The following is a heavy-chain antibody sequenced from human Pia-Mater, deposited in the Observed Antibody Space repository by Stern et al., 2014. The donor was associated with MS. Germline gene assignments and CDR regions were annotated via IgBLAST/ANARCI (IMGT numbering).Heavy chain of an antibody. V-gene: IGHV5-51*01. CDR2: IYPCHSEI. CDR1: GFTFSIYW. D-gene: IGHD1-14*01. Sequence: DVQLVDSGEELIRPGESLKISCTGSGFTFSIYWIAFVPQLPGKGLEGLRIIYPCHSEIRYSPAFQGQVPTSPGQSNSTAYLQWSSLNASDTAMYFCARQTTAWASDVWGQGTLVTVSS. CDR3: ARQTTAWASDV. J-gene: IGHJ4*02.